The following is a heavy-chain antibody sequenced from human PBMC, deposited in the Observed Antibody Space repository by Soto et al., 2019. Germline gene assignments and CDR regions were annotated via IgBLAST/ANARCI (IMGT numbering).Heavy chain of an antibody. J-gene: IGHJ4*02. CDR2: ISAYNGNT. V-gene: IGHV1-18*01. CDR1: GYTFTSYG. Sequence: ASVKVSCKASGYTFTSYGISWVRQAPGQGLEWMGWISAYNGNTNYAQKLQGRVTMTTDTSTSTAYMELRSLRSDDTAVYYCARAKLPWSLPIHPHDYWGQGTLVTVSS. CDR3: ARAKLPWSLPIHPHDY. D-gene: IGHD3-10*01.